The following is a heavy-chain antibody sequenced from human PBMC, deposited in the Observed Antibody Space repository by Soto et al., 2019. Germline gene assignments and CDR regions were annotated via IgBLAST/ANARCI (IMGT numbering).Heavy chain of an antibody. CDR2: ISHSGTS. J-gene: IGHJ3*01. CDR1: GGSISSSHW. Sequence: QVQLQESGPGLVKPSGTLSLTCAVSGGSISSSHWWTWVRQSPEKGLEYIGEISHSGTSNSNPSLKSRVTLSVDKSKNHFSLTLTSVTAADTAVYYCARVVLTITRGAFDAWGQGTLVIVSS. D-gene: IGHD3-9*01. V-gene: IGHV4-4*02. CDR3: ARVVLTITRGAFDA.